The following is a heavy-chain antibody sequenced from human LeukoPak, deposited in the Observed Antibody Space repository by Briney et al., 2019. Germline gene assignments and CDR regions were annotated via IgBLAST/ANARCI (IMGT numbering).Heavy chain of an antibody. Sequence: PGGSLRLSCAASGFTVSNNYMSWVRQAPGKGLEWVSFISGSGSTIYYSDSVRGRFTISRDNAKISLYLQMNSLRAEDTAVYYCARGVLTDETTTIGFDFWGQGTLVTVSS. CDR1: GFTVSNNY. CDR3: ARGVLTDETTTIGFDF. V-gene: IGHV3-11*04. J-gene: IGHJ4*02. CDR2: ISGSGSTI. D-gene: IGHD4-17*01.